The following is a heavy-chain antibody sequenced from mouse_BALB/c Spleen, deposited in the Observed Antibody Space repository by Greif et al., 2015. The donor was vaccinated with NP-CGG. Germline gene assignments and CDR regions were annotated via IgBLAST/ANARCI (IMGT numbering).Heavy chain of an antibody. CDR3: AIYDGYYYYAMDY. CDR1: GYTFTSYW. J-gene: IGHJ4*01. D-gene: IGHD2-3*01. CDR2: INPSNGRT. V-gene: IGHV1S81*02. Sequence: QVQLQQPGAELVKPGASVKLSCKASGYTFTSYWMHWVKQRPGHGLEWIGEINPSNGRTNYNEKFKSKATLTVDKSSSTAYMQLSSLTSEDSAVYYCAIYDGYYYYAMDYWGQGTSVTVSS.